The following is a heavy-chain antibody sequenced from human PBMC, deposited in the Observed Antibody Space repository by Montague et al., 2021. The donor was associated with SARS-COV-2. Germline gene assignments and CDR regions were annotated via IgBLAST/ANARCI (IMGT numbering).Heavy chain of an antibody. V-gene: IGHV3-30-3*01. J-gene: IGHJ3*01. Sequence: SLRLSCAASGFTFSSYAMHWVRQAPGKGLEWVAAISYVGSNKYYADSVKGRFTISRDNSKNTLYLQMNSLRAEDTAVYYCAREGEIVEVTDAFDLWGQGTMVTVSS. D-gene: IGHD2-21*02. CDR2: ISYVGSNK. CDR3: AREGEIVEVTDAFDL. CDR1: GFTFSSYA.